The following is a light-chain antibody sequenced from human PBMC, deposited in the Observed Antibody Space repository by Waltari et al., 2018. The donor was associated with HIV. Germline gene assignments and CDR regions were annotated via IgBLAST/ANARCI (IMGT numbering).Light chain of an antibody. CDR1: SSDVGGYNY. J-gene: IGLJ2*01. CDR3: SSHAGSKVV. CDR2: DVI. Sequence: QSALTQPPSASGSPGQSVTLSCTGTSSDVGGYNYVSWHQQHPGKAPKLMIYDVIKRPSGGPDRFAGSKSGTTASLTVSGLQPEDEADYYCSSHAGSKVVFGGGTRLTVL. V-gene: IGLV2-8*01.